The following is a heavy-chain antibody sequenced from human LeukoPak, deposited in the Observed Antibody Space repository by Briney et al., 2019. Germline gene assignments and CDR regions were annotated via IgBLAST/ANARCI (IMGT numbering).Heavy chain of an antibody. CDR1: GFTFSSYA. D-gene: IGHD6-19*01. V-gene: IGHV3-30*04. J-gene: IGHJ5*02. Sequence: GRSRRLSCAASGFTFSSYAMHWVRQAPGKGLEWVAVISYDGSNKYYADSVKGRFTISRDNSKNTLYLQMNSLRAEDTAVYYCARDRRGSGWPFNWFDPWGQGTLVTVSS. CDR3: ARDRRGSGWPFNWFDP. CDR2: ISYDGSNK.